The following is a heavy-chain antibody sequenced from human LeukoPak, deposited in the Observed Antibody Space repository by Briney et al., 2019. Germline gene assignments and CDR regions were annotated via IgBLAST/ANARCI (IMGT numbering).Heavy chain of an antibody. CDR1: GFTFSNYG. V-gene: IGHV3-30*18. J-gene: IGHJ4*02. D-gene: IGHD3-10*01. Sequence: PGGSLRLSCAASGFTFSNYGMHWVRQAPGKGLEWVAVISSDGNNKYYADSVKGRFTISRDNSKNTLYLQMNSLRAEDTAVYYCAKDSRDMFRAGSGTSFLDYWGQGTRVTVSS. CDR3: AKDSRDMFRAGSGTSFLDY. CDR2: ISSDGNNK.